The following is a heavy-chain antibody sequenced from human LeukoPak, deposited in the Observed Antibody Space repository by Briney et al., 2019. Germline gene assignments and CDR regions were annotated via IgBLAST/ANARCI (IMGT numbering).Heavy chain of an antibody. CDR1: GFTLSTYG. CDR2: MWADGNRR. D-gene: IGHD3-22*01. Sequence: PGGSLRLSCVVSGFTLSTYGIHWVRQASGKGLEWVAVMWADGNRRYYAESVKGRFTVSRDTSENTVYLQMDRLRAEDTAVYYCARDADTSSHYSYLDYWGQGTLVTVSS. V-gene: IGHV3-33*01. J-gene: IGHJ4*02. CDR3: ARDADTSSHYSYLDY.